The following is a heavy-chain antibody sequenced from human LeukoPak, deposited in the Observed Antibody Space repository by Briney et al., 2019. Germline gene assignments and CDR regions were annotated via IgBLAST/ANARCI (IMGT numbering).Heavy chain of an antibody. CDR2: IYTSGST. Sequence: SETLSLTCTVSGGSISSYYWSWIRQPAGKGLEWIGRIYTSGSTNYNPSLKSRVTMSVDTSKNQFSLKLSSVTAADTAVYYCASVVGDYYDSSGYSEKHDYWGQGTLVTVSS. D-gene: IGHD3-22*01. J-gene: IGHJ4*02. CDR1: GGSISSYY. V-gene: IGHV4-4*07. CDR3: ASVVGDYYDSSGYSEKHDY.